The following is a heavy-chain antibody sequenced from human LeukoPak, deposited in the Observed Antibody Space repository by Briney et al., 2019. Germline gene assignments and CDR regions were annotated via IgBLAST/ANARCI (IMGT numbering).Heavy chain of an antibody. V-gene: IGHV1-46*01. CDR3: SRDSGYCSGGSCWYFDF. J-gene: IGHJ4*02. CDR1: GYTFTSYY. CDR2: INPSGGST. D-gene: IGHD2-15*01. Sequence: ASVKVSCKASGYTFTSYYMHWVRQAPGQGLEWMGIINPSGGSTSYAQKFQGRVTMTRDTSTNTVYMELSSLRSEDTAVYYCSRDSGYCSGGSCWYFDFWGQGTLVTVSA.